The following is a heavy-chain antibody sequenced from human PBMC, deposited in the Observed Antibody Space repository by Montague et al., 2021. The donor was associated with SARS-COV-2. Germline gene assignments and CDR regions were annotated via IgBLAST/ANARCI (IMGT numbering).Heavy chain of an antibody. D-gene: IGHD3-22*01. CDR1: GDSISSNY. CDR2: IHHTRNT. V-gene: IGHV4-59*01. J-gene: IGHJ4*02. Sequence: SETLSLTCSVSGDSISSNYWSWILHPPGKGLQWIGYIHHTRNTIYTPSPKRRVTISVDTSRNHCSLKLSSVTAADTAVYYCARGPNHYYDSNGLDNWGQGTTVVVSS. CDR3: ARGPNHYYDSNGLDN.